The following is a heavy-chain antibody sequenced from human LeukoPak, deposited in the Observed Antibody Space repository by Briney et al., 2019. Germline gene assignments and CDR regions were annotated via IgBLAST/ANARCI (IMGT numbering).Heavy chain of an antibody. CDR3: ARDQGVRQWLVPYYYHGMDV. CDR2: IIPIFGTA. CDR1: GGTFSSYA. D-gene: IGHD6-19*01. J-gene: IGHJ6*02. V-gene: IGHV1-69*13. Sequence: ASVKVSCKASGGTFSSYAISWVRQAPGQGLEWMGGIIPIFGTANYAQKFQGRVTITADESTSTAYMELSSLRSEDTAVYYCARDQGVRQWLVPYYYHGMDVWGQGTTVTVSS.